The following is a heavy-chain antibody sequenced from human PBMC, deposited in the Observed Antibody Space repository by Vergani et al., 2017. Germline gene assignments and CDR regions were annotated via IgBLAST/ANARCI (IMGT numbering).Heavy chain of an antibody. CDR1: GGSISAGYYF. CDR2: ISASGNA. Sequence: QVQLQASGPGRVKPSQTLSLTCTMSGGSISAGYYFWSWIRQPAGKGLEWLGHISASGNASHSPSLKTRVSMSVDTSKNQLSLTVTSVTAADTAIYFCARRGGVYYSGGKVHPLRTAFDVWGHGTVVTVSS. V-gene: IGHV4-61*02. D-gene: IGHD2-15*01. CDR3: ARRGGVYYSGGKVHPLRTAFDV. J-gene: IGHJ3*01.